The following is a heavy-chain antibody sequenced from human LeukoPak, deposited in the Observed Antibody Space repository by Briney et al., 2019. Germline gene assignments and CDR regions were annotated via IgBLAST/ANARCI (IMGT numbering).Heavy chain of an antibody. Sequence: GASLRLSCAASGFTFSSYAMSWVRQAPGKGLEWVSAISGSGGSTYYADSVKGRFTISRDNSKNTLYLQMNSLRAEDTAVYYCAKSSGLYYYGSGSYSRPEYFQHWGQGTLVTVSS. V-gene: IGHV3-23*01. D-gene: IGHD3-10*01. CDR2: ISGSGGST. CDR3: AKSSGLYYYGSGSYSRPEYFQH. CDR1: GFTFSSYA. J-gene: IGHJ1*01.